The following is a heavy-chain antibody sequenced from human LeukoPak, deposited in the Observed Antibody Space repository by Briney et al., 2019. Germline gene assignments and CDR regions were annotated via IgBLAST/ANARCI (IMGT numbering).Heavy chain of an antibody. J-gene: IGHJ4*02. CDR3: ARRAVIAAAGAAWVVDFDY. D-gene: IGHD6-13*01. V-gene: IGHV1-18*01. CDR1: GYTFTSYG. Sequence: ASVKVSCKASGYTFTSYGISWGRQAPGQGLEWMGWISAYNGNTNYAQKLQGRVTMTTDTSTSTAYMELRSLRSDDTAVYYCARRAVIAAAGAAWVVDFDYWGQGTLVTVSS. CDR2: ISAYNGNT.